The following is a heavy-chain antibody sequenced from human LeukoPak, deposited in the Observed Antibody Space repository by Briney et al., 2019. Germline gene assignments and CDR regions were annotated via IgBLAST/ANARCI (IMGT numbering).Heavy chain of an antibody. J-gene: IGHJ4*02. CDR3: ARDGSNFYFDY. CDR1: GFTFSSNH. Sequence: PGGSLRLSCAASGFTFSSNHMNWVRQTPGKGLEWVSIIYINAGTTHYADSVKGRFIISRDNSENTVYLQMNNLRADDSAVYYCARDGSNFYFDYWGQGALVTVSS. D-gene: IGHD5-24*01. CDR2: IYINAGTT. V-gene: IGHV3-66*01.